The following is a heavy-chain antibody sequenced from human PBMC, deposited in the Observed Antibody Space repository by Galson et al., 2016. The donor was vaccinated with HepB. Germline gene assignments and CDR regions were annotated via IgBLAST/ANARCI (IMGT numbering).Heavy chain of an antibody. J-gene: IGHJ3*02. CDR3: AKDYIGTLPEALDI. CDR1: GFTFSGYS. V-gene: IGHV3-23*01. D-gene: IGHD2-15*01. CDR2: IRHDGDTT. Sequence: LRLSCAASGFTFSGYSMTWVRQAPGKGLEWVSTIRHDGDTTYYADSVKGRFTISRDNAKNTLHLQMNSLRAEDTALYYCAKDYIGTLPEALDIWGQGTMVTVSS.